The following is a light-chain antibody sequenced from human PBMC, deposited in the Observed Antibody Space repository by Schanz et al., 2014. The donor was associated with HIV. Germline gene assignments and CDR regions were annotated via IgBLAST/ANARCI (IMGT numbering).Light chain of an antibody. V-gene: IGLV1-44*01. CDR2: NTY. Sequence: QSVLTQPPSASGTPGQRVTISCSGSTSSIKTNTVNWFQQLPGTAPKLLIYNTYHRPSGVPDRFSGSKSGTSASLAISGLQSDDEADYYCAAWDGGLNGRVFRGGTKLTVL. CDR1: TSSIKTNT. J-gene: IGLJ3*02. CDR3: AAWDGGLNGRV.